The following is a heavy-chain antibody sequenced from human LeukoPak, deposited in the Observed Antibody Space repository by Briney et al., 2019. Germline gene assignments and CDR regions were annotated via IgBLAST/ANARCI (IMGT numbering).Heavy chain of an antibody. CDR2: INTDGSTT. CDR1: GFTFSTYW. D-gene: IGHD3-22*01. V-gene: IGHV3-74*01. J-gene: IGHJ4*02. Sequence: PGGSLRLSCAGSGFTFSTYWMHWVRQAPGGGLVWVSGINTDGSTTSYADSVKGRFSISRDNAKNTVYLQMSSLRAEDTAVYYCAKTGYDSSGVFDYWGQGTLVTVSS. CDR3: AKTGYDSSGVFDY.